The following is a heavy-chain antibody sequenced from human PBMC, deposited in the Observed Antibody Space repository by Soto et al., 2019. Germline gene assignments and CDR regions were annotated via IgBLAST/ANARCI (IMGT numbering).Heavy chain of an antibody. D-gene: IGHD6-13*01. Sequence: QLQLQESGPGLVKPSETLSLTCTVSGGSISSSSYYWGWIRQPPGKGLEWIGSIYYSGSTYYNPSIKSRVTISVDTSKNQVSLKLSSVTAADTAVYYCARQKKGYSSSWPPIDYWGQGTLVTVSS. CDR3: ARQKKGYSSSWPPIDY. CDR2: IYYSGST. V-gene: IGHV4-39*01. J-gene: IGHJ4*02. CDR1: GGSISSSSYY.